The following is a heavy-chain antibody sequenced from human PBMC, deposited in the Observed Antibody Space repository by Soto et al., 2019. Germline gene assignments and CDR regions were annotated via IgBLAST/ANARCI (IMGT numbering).Heavy chain of an antibody. CDR1: GYIFSSFY. J-gene: IGHJ3*01. D-gene: IGHD2-21*01. CDR3: ARDILAHVDACDL. V-gene: IGHV1-18*01. CDR2: TSGYSGNS. Sequence: ASVKVSCKASGYIFSSFYINWVRQAPGQGLEWMGWTSGYSGNSKYAQKFQGRVTMTTDTSTNTGYMEMRSLTSDDTAVYYCARDILAHVDACDLWGKGIMVSVS.